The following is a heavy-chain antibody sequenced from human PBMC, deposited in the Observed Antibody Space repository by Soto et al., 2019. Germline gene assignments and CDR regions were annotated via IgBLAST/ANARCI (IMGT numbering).Heavy chain of an antibody. J-gene: IGHJ4*02. CDR3: AREEFRSYYFDY. D-gene: IGHD3-10*01. V-gene: IGHV3-33*01. Sequence: PGGALRLSFAASGFTFSSYCIHWVRQAPGKGVERGGVIWYEGSKKYYADSVKGRFTISRDNSKNTLYLQMNSLRAEDTAVYYCAREEFRSYYFDYWGQGTLVTVSS. CDR2: IWYEGSKK. CDR1: GFTFSSYC.